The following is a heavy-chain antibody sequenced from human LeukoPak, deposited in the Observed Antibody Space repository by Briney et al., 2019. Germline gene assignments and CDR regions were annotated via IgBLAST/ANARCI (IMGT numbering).Heavy chain of an antibody. CDR1: GGSLSSYY. CDR2: IFTTGST. V-gene: IGHV4-4*07. Sequence: SETLSLTCSVSGGSLSSYYWTWIRQPAGKGLEWIGRIFTTGSTNYNPSLVSRVTMSVDTSKNQFSLKMRSVTAADTAVYYCARGDGSTMIRGVSRYGWLDPWGQGTLVTVSS. CDR3: ARGDGSTMIRGVSRYGWLDP. J-gene: IGHJ5*02. D-gene: IGHD3-10*01.